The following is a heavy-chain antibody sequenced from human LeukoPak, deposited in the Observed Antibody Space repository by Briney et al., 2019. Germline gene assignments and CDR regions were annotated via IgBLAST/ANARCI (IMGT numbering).Heavy chain of an antibody. Sequence: SETLSLTCTVSGGSISSYYWSWIRQPAGKGLEWIGRIYTSGSTNYNPSLKSRVTISVDTSKNQFSLKLSSVTAADTAVYYCARVRYCSSTSCYKAYWYFDLWGRGTLVTVSS. D-gene: IGHD2-2*02. CDR3: ARVRYCSSTSCYKAYWYFDL. V-gene: IGHV4-4*07. CDR1: GGSISSYY. CDR2: IYTSGST. J-gene: IGHJ2*01.